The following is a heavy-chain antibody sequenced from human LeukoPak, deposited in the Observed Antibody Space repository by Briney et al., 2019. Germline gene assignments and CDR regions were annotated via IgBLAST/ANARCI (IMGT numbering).Heavy chain of an antibody. V-gene: IGHV3-74*01. D-gene: IGHD6-13*01. CDR1: GFTFSSYW. J-gene: IGHJ4*02. CDR3: AKEYSSSWYYFDY. CDR2: IHSDGRST. Sequence: GGSLRLSCAASGFTFSSYWMHWVRRVPGKGLVWVSRIHSDGRSTTYADSVKGRFTISRDDAKNTLYLQMNSLRAEDTAVYYCAKEYSSSWYYFDYWGQGTLVTVSS.